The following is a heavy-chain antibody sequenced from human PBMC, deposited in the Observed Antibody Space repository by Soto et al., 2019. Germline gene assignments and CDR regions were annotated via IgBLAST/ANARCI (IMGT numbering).Heavy chain of an antibody. CDR2: IIPIIGVT. Sequence: QVQLVQSGAEVKRPGSSVKVSCESSGDTFNSYVISWVRQAPGQGLEWMGGIIPIIGVTHYAQKFQGRVTISALSSTGTAYMEFTNLGLEDTALYYCARESLVAKGAEHWGHGILVTGAS. CDR3: ARESLVAKGAEH. V-gene: IGHV1-69*17. D-gene: IGHD3-16*01. CDR1: GDTFNSYV. J-gene: IGHJ1*01.